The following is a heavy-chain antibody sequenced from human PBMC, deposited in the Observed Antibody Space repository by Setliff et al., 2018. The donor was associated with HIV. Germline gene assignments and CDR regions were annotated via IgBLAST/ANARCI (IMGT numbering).Heavy chain of an antibody. CDR3: AHRLHYYDSSGYYWGGANYFDY. Sequence: SGPTLVNPTQTLTLTCTFSGFSLATRGVGVGWIRQPPGKALEWLTLIYWDDDKYYSPSLKSRLAVTKDTSKNQVVLTMANIDPADTCKYYCAHRLHYYDSSGYYWGGANYFDYWGQGTLVTVSS. CDR2: IYWDDDK. J-gene: IGHJ4*02. V-gene: IGHV2-5*02. CDR1: GFSLATRGVG. D-gene: IGHD3-22*01.